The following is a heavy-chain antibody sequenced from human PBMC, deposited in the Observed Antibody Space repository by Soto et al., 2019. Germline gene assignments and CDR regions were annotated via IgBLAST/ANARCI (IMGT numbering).Heavy chain of an antibody. V-gene: IGHV3-30*18. J-gene: IGHJ6*02. CDR3: AKSYFGGYCYGYYYYGMDV. CDR1: GFTFSSYG. D-gene: IGHD2-21*02. Sequence: QVQLVESGGGVVQPGRSLRLSCADSGFTFSSYGMHWVRQAPGKRLEWVAGISYDGGNKYYADFVKGRFTISRYNSKNTFYLQMNSRRAEDTALYYFAKSYFGGYCYGYYYYGMDVWGQGTKVTVSS. CDR2: ISYDGGNK.